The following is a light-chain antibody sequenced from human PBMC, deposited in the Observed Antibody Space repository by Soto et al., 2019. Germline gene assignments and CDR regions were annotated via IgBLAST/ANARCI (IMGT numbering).Light chain of an antibody. V-gene: IGKV1-9*01. J-gene: IGKJ4*01. Sequence: DIQLTQSPSFLSASVGDRVAISCRASQGISDYLAWYQQKPGKAPKLLIYGASTLQSGVPSRFSGSASGTEFTLTISSLQPEDFATYFCQQFNAYPLTFGGGTKLEIK. CDR1: QGISDY. CDR2: GAS. CDR3: QQFNAYPLT.